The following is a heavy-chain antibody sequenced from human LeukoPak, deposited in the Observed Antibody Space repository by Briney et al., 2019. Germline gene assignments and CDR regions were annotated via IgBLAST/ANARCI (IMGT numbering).Heavy chain of an antibody. CDR1: GGSISGYY. CDR2: IYSSGYT. V-gene: IGHV4-4*07. D-gene: IGHD1-26*01. J-gene: IGHJ4*02. Sequence: SETLSLTCTVSGGSISGYYRGWIRQPAGKGPQWIGRIYSSGYTYYNPSLKSRVTMSVDTPKNHFSLKLGSVTAADTAVYYCARRPPNSGTYDGPSGLDYWGQGTLVTVSS. CDR3: ARRPPNSGTYDGPSGLDY.